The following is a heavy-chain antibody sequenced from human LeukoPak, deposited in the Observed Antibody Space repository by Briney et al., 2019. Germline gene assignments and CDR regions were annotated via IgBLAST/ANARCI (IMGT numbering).Heavy chain of an antibody. Sequence: GGSLRLSCAASGFTFSSYWMSWVRQAPGKGLEWVANIKQDGSEKYYVDSVKGRFTISRDNAKNSLYLQMNSLRAEDTAVYYCARIVVVTTYYFDYWGQGTLVTVSS. D-gene: IGHD3-22*01. V-gene: IGHV3-7*01. J-gene: IGHJ4*02. CDR2: IKQDGSEK. CDR3: ARIVVVTTYYFDY. CDR1: GFTFSSYW.